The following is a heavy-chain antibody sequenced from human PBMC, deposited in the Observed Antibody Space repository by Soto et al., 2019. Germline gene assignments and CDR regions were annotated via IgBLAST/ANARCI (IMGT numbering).Heavy chain of an antibody. CDR1: GGSISSGDYY. J-gene: IGHJ4*02. Sequence: PTETVYLTSIVSGGSISSGDYYWSWIRQPPGKGLEWIGYIYYTGSTYYNPSLKSRVSISVDTSEKQFSLKLNSVTAADTAVYYCARADFDSSGWLVDYWGQVTLVT. V-gene: IGHV4-30-4*01. D-gene: IGHD3-22*01. CDR3: ARADFDSSGWLVDY. CDR2: IYYTGST.